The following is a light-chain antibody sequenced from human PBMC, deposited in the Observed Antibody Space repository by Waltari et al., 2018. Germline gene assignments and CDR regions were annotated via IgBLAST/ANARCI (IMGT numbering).Light chain of an antibody. Sequence: DIQLTQSPSTLSASVGDRVTITCRASQSVTTWLAWYQQKAGKAPKLLIYEASIVQSGVPSRFSGGGSGTEFSLTINSLQPDDFATYYCQQYNDRVLTFGQGT. CDR1: QSVTTW. CDR3: QQYNDRVLT. CDR2: EAS. V-gene: IGKV1-5*01. J-gene: IGKJ2*01.